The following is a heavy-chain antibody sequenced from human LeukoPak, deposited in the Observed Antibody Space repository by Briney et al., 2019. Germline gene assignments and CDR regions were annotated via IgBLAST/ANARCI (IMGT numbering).Heavy chain of an antibody. D-gene: IGHD6-19*01. V-gene: IGHV3-48*02. CDR2: IRSSGGTI. Sequence: GRSLSLSWAASGSTFSSYSINWARHDPGKWLECVSYIRSSGGTIDYAVSVKGRLTISRDNAKNSLYLQLSSLRDEDTAVYYCARDLGSSGWYRDWFDPWGQGTLVTVSS. CDR3: ARDLGSSGWYRDWFDP. CDR1: GSTFSSYS. J-gene: IGHJ5*02.